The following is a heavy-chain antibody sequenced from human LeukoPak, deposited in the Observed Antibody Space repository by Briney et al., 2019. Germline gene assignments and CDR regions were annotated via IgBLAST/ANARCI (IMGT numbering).Heavy chain of an antibody. V-gene: IGHV5-51*01. J-gene: IGHJ4*02. CDR3: ARRGLRGNSGWYLGFDY. CDR1: GYSFTSYW. CDR2: IYPGDSDT. Sequence: GESLKISCKGSGYSFTSYWIGWVRQMPGKGLEWMGIIYPGDSDTRYSPSFQGQVTISVDKSISTAYLHWSSLKASDTAIFYCARRGLRGNSGWYLGFDYWGRGTLVTVSS. D-gene: IGHD6-19*01.